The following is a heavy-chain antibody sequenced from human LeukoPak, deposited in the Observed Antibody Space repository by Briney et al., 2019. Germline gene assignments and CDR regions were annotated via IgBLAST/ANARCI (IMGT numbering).Heavy chain of an antibody. J-gene: IGHJ3*02. CDR2: ISWDGGST. Sequence: GGSLRLSCAASGFTFDEYSMHWVRQAPGKGQEWASLISWDGGSTYYADSVKGRFTISRDNSKNSLYLHMNSLRTEDTALYYCAIVRRSGWYTDGFDIWGQGTTVTVSS. D-gene: IGHD6-19*01. CDR1: GFTFDEYS. V-gene: IGHV3-43*01. CDR3: AIVRRSGWYTDGFDI.